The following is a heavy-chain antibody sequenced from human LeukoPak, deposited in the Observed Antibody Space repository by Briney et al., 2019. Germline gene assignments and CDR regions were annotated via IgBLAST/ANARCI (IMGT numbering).Heavy chain of an antibody. Sequence: GGSLRLSCAASGFTFSSYWMSWVRQAPGKGLEWVANIKQDGSEKYYVDSVKGRFTISRDNAKNSLYLQMNSLRAEDTAVYYCAREDIVVVPAAISSGYYCYGMDVWGQGTTVTVSS. CDR3: AREDIVVVPAAISSGYYCYGMDV. CDR2: IKQDGSEK. D-gene: IGHD2-2*02. J-gene: IGHJ6*02. CDR1: GFTFSSYW. V-gene: IGHV3-7*01.